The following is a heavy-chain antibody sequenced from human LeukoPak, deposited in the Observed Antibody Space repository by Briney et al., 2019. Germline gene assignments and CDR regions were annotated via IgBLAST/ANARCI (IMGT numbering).Heavy chain of an antibody. Sequence: ASVKVSCKASGYTFTNYYIHWARQALGQGLEWMGIINPSGGSASSAQKFQGRVTMTRDTSTSTVYMELSSLRSEDTAVYYCARDYHGSGSLTTFDYWGQGTLVTVSS. CDR3: ARDYHGSGSLTTFDY. V-gene: IGHV1-46*01. D-gene: IGHD3-10*01. CDR1: GYTFTNYY. J-gene: IGHJ4*02. CDR2: INPSGGSA.